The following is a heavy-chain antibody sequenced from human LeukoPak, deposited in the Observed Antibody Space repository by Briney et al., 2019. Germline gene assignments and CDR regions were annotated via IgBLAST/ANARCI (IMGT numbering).Heavy chain of an antibody. CDR2: INHSGST. J-gene: IGHJ4*02. D-gene: IGHD6-13*01. V-gene: IGHV4-34*01. CDR3: ARGVAAADFDY. Sequence: SETLSLTCAVYGGSFSGYYWSWIRQPPGKGLEWIGEINHSGSTNYNPSLKSRVTMSVDTSKNQFSLKLSSVTAADTAVYYCARGVAAADFDYWGQGTLVTVSS. CDR1: GGSFSGYY.